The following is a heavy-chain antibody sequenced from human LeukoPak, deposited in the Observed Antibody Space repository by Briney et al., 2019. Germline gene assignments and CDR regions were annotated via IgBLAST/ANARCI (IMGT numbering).Heavy chain of an antibody. CDR3: ARQYSGYEMFDY. V-gene: IGHV4-39*07. Sequence: KPSETLSLTCTVSGGSISSSSYYWGWIRQPPGKGLEWIGSIYYSGSTYYNPSLKCRVTISVDTSKNQFSLKLSSVTAADTAVYYCARQYSGYEMFDYWGQGTLVTVSS. CDR2: IYYSGST. CDR1: GGSISSSSYY. D-gene: IGHD5-12*01. J-gene: IGHJ4*02.